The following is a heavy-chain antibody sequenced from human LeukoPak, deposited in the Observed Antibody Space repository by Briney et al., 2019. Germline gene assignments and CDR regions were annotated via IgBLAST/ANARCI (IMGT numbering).Heavy chain of an antibody. CDR1: GFSFSTYA. V-gene: IGHV3-23*01. CDR2: ISVSGFST. D-gene: IGHD2/OR15-2a*01. Sequence: GGSLRLSCEASGFSFSTYAMNWVRQAPGEGLEWVSVISVSGFSTYYADSVKGRFTISRDMSKSTLYLQMNSLRAEDTAIYYCAKNHDSNTYHTDDAFDIWGQGTMVTVSS. J-gene: IGHJ3*02. CDR3: AKNHDSNTYHTDDAFDI.